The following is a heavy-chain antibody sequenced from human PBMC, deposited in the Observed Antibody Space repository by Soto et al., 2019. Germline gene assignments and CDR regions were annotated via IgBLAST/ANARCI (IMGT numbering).Heavy chain of an antibody. CDR2: IYVAGAV. CDR3: ARLRIATNNDKGFDP. CDR1: GAPGNSGDYY. Sequence: LSLTCSVLGAPGNSGDYYWTWFRQVPGQGLHRIVHIYVAGAVDYKPSLRERITVPQDTSERKFSLNMSLVTASDTGGYLCARLRIATNNDKGFDPWGQGTQVAVAS. D-gene: IGHD2-21*01. J-gene: IGHJ5*02. V-gene: IGHV4-31*03.